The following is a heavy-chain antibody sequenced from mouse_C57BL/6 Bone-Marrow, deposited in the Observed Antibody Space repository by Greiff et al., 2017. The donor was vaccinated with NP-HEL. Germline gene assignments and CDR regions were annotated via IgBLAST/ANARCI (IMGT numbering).Heavy chain of an antibody. D-gene: IGHD1-1*01. Sequence: QVQLQQPGAELVKPGASVKMSCKASGYTFTSYWITWVKQRPGQGLEWIGDIYPGSGSTNYNEKFKSQATLTVDTSSSTAYMQLSSLTSEDSAVYYCARGDGSSYGDWYFDVWGTGTTVTVSS. CDR3: ARGDGSSYGDWYFDV. J-gene: IGHJ1*03. V-gene: IGHV1-55*01. CDR1: GYTFTSYW. CDR2: IYPGSGST.